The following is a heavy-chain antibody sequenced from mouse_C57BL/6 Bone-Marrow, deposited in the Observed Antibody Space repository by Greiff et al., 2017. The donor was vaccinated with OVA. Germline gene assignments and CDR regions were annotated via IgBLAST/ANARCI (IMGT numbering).Heavy chain of an antibody. CDR1: GFSLTSYA. CDR3: ARPYFDV. CDR2: IWTGGGT. Sequence: LIESRPVLSSPPQTLSITCTVSGFSLTSYAISWVRQPPGKGLEWLGVIWTGGGTNYNSALKSRLSISKDNSKSQVFLKMNSLQTDDTARYYCARPYFDVWGTGTTVTVSS. V-gene: IGHV2-9-1*01. J-gene: IGHJ1*03.